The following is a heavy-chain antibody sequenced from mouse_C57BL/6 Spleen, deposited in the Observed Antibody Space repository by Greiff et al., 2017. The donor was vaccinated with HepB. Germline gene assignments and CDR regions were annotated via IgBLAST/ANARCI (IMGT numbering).Heavy chain of an antibody. CDR2: IRSKSNNYAT. J-gene: IGHJ4*01. CDR1: GFSFNTYA. Sequence: EVQLVESGGGLVQPKGSLKLSCAASGFSFNTYAMNWVRQAPGKGLEWVARIRSKSNNYATYYADSVKDRFTISRDDSESMLYLQMNNLKTEDTAMYYCVRSYYYGSRDYYAMDYWGQGTSVTVSS. D-gene: IGHD1-1*01. V-gene: IGHV10-1*01. CDR3: VRSYYYGSRDYYAMDY.